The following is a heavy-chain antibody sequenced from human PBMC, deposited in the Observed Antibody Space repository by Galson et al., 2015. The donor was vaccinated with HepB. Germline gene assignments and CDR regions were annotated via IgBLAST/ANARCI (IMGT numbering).Heavy chain of an antibody. CDR2: ISSSGSTI. Sequence: SLRLSCAASGFTFSSYEMSWVRQAPGKGLEWVSYISSSGSTIYYADSVKGRFTISRDNAKNSLYLQMNSLRAEDTAVYYCARRGSWYFNYYYGMDVWGQGTTVTVSS. CDR3: ARRGSWYFNYYYGMDV. D-gene: IGHD6-13*01. V-gene: IGHV3-48*03. CDR1: GFTFSSYE. J-gene: IGHJ6*02.